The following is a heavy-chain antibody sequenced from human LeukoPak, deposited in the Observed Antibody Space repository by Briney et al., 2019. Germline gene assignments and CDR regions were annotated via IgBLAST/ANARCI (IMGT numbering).Heavy chain of an antibody. CDR3: ARGNTVKGAFDI. Sequence: ASVKVSCKASGYTFTGYYIHWVRQAPGQGLEWMGWINPNSGGTNYEQKFQGWVTMTRDTSISTAYMDLSRLRSDDTAVYYCARGNTVKGAFDIWGQGTMVTVSS. CDR1: GYTFTGYY. J-gene: IGHJ3*02. V-gene: IGHV1-2*04. CDR2: INPNSGGT. D-gene: IGHD4-17*01.